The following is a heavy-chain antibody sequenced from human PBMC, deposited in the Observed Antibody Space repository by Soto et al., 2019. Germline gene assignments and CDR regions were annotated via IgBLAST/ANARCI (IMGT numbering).Heavy chain of an antibody. CDR3: ARDTQQDSNGYYLEWFDP. CDR2: INPNSGDA. V-gene: IGHV1-2*02. D-gene: IGHD3-22*01. J-gene: IGHJ5*02. Sequence: ASVKVSCKASGYTFTDYYMHWVRQAPGQGLEWMAWINPNSGDAKCAQKFRGRVTMTTDASTSTAHMELRSLKSDDTAVYYCARDTQQDSNGYYLEWFDPWGQGTLVTVSS. CDR1: GYTFTDYY.